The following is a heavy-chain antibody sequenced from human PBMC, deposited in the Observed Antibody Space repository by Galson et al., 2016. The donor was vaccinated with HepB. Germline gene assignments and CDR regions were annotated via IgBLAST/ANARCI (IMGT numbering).Heavy chain of an antibody. D-gene: IGHD5-24*01. CDR1: GGSITSYGKY. CDR2: MYYSGST. J-gene: IGHJ4*02. CDR3: ARGVGVATMELDY. V-gene: IGHV4-31*03. Sequence: TLSLTCTVTGGSITSYGKYWTWIRQHPGKGLEWIAFMYYSGSTNYNPSLKSRAAMSIETSENQFSLKLTSVTAADTAVYFCARGVGVATMELDYWGQGTLVTVSS.